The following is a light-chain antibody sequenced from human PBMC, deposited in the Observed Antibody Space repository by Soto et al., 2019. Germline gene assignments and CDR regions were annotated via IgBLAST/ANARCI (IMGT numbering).Light chain of an antibody. CDR1: SSDVGGYNF. J-gene: IGLJ2*01. CDR3: RSQAGRNTVV. CDR2: EVS. V-gene: IGLV2-8*01. Sequence: SALTQPPSASGSPGQSLTISCTGTSSDVGGYNFVSWYQQHPGNAPKLMIFEVSKRPSGVPDRFSGSKSGNTASLTVSGLQAEDEADYYCRSQAGRNTVVFGGGTKLTVL.